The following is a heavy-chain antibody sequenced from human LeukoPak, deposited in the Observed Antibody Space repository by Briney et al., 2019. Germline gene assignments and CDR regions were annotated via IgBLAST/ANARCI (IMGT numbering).Heavy chain of an antibody. CDR3: ARDYKTGHTDY. CDR2: IWSEGTIQ. D-gene: IGHD3-10*01. V-gene: IGHV3-33*01. J-gene: IGHJ4*02. Sequence: GGSLRLSSTASGFTFRNFGFHWVRQAPGKGLEWLAVIWSEGTIQLYADSAKGRFTISKDDLKDTLYLQMNSLRVEDTAIYYCARDYKTGHTDYWGQGTLVTVSS. CDR1: GFTFRNFG.